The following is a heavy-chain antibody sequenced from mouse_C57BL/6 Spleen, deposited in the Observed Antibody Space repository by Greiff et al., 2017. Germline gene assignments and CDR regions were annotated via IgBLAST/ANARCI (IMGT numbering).Heavy chain of an antibody. CDR3: ASHGYGGPYYAMDY. D-gene: IGHD2-2*01. J-gene: IGHJ4*01. CDR1: GFSLTSYG. V-gene: IGHV2-2*01. CDR2: IWSGGST. Sequence: VKLVESGPGLVQPSQSLSITCTVSGFSLTSYGVHWVRQSPGKGLEWLGVIWSGGSTDYNAAFISRLSISKDNSKSQVFFKMNSLQADDTAIYYCASHGYGGPYYAMDYWGQGTSVTVSS.